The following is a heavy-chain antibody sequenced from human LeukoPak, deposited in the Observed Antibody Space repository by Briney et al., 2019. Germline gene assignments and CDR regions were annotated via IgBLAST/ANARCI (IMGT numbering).Heavy chain of an antibody. CDR2: IKGDGSIT. Sequence: GGSLRLSCAASGFTLSSYWVHWVRQAPGKGLVWVSRIKGDGSITTYADSVKGRFTISRDNAKNTVFLQMNSLRGEDTAVYYCARVGVSWGGFDIWGQGTMVTVSS. J-gene: IGHJ3*02. V-gene: IGHV3-74*01. CDR1: GFTLSSYW. D-gene: IGHD7-27*01. CDR3: ARVGVSWGGFDI.